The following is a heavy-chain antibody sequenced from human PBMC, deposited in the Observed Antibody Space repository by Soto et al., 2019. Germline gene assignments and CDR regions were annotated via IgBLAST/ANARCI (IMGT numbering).Heavy chain of an antibody. CDR3: ARIRRGYSYGYYYYYYMDV. D-gene: IGHD5-18*01. CDR2: ISAYNGNT. Sequence: ASVKVSCKASGYTFTSYGISWVRQAPGQGLEWMGWISAYNGNTNYAQKLQGRVTRTTDTSTSTADMELRSLRSDDTAVYYCARIRRGYSYGYYYYYYMDVWGKGTTVTVSS. J-gene: IGHJ6*03. V-gene: IGHV1-18*01. CDR1: GYTFTSYG.